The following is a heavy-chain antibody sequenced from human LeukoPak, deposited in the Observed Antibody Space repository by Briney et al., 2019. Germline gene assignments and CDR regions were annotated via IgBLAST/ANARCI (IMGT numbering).Heavy chain of an antibody. J-gene: IGHJ3*02. CDR1: GGSISSSSYY. CDR3: AGHRAASVWYAFDI. CDR2: IYTSGST. V-gene: IGHV4-39*01. Sequence: SETLSLTCTVSGGSISSSSYYWGWIRQPPGKGLEWIGRIYTSGSTNYNPSLRGRGTISVDTSKNQFSLKLTSVTAPDAAVYYCAGHRAASVWYAFDIWGQGTMVTVSS. D-gene: IGHD6-19*01.